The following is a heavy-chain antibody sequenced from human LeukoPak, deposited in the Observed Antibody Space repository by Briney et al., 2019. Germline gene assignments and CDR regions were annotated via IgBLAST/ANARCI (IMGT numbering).Heavy chain of an antibody. CDR1: GGTFSSYA. CDR3: ARDGGYDSSGYPMDY. V-gene: IGHV1-69*05. Sequence: SVTVSCKASGGTFSSYAISWVRQAPGQGLEWMGGIIPIFGTANYAQKFQGRVTITTDESTSTAYMELSSLRSEDTAVYYCARDGGYDSSGYPMDYWGQGTLVTISS. J-gene: IGHJ4*02. CDR2: IIPIFGTA. D-gene: IGHD3-22*01.